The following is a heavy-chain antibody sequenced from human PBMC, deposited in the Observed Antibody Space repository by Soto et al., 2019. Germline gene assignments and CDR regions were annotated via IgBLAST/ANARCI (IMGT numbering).Heavy chain of an antibody. CDR1: GFTFSSYG. CDR3: ASPKFRDHFVTSGYYYYLDY. CDR2: ISFDGSDR. D-gene: IGHD3-22*01. Sequence: QVQLVESGGGVVQPGRSLRLSCAASGFTFSSYGMHWVRQAPGKGLEWVAVISFDGSDRHYADSVQGRFTISRDNSKNTLYLQMNSLRVEDTAVYYCASPKFRDHFVTSGYYYYLDYWGQGTLVTVSS. J-gene: IGHJ4*02. V-gene: IGHV3-30*03.